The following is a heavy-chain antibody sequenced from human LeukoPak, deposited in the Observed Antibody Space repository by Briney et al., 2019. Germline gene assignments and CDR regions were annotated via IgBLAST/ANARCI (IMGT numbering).Heavy chain of an antibody. J-gene: IGHJ5*02. V-gene: IGHV4-61*02. CDR3: ASSRPGHGSGSS. Sequence: KSSETLSLTCTVSGGSISSGSYYWSWIRQPAGKGLEWIGRIYTSGSTNYNPSLKSRVTISVDTSKNQFSLKLSSVTAADTAVYYCASSRPGHGSGSSWGQGTLVTVSS. D-gene: IGHD3-10*01. CDR1: GGSISSGSYY. CDR2: IYTSGST.